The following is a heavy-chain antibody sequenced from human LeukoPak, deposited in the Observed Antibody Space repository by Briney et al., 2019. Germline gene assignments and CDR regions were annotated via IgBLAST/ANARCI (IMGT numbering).Heavy chain of an antibody. CDR1: GGSISSYY. D-gene: IGHD6-6*01. CDR2: IYYSGST. Sequence: SETLSLTCTVSGGSISSYYWSWIRQPPGKGLKWIGYIYYSGSTNYNPSLKSRVTISVDTSKNQFSLKLSSVTAADTAVYYCAGIAARHFDYWGQGTLVSVSS. V-gene: IGHV4-59*01. J-gene: IGHJ4*02. CDR3: AGIAARHFDY.